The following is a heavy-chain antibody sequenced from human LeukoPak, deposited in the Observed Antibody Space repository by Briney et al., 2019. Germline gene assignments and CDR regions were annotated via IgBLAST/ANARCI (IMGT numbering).Heavy chain of an antibody. Sequence: ASVKVSCKTSGYTFTGYYLHWVRQAPGQGLEWMGRIDPDSGGTHYAQKFQVRVTVTRDTSVTTVYMELSGLTSDDTAVYYCARVPGPYTTSRFDYWGQGTLVTVSS. D-gene: IGHD2-2*02. J-gene: IGHJ4*02. CDR1: GYTFTGYY. CDR2: IDPDSGGT. V-gene: IGHV1-2*02. CDR3: ARVPGPYTTSRFDY.